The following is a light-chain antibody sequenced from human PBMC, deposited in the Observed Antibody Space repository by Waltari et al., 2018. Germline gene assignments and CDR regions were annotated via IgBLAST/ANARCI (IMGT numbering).Light chain of an antibody. V-gene: IGLV2-14*03. CDR2: DVS. Sequence: QSALTQPASVSGSPGQSITISCTGTSSDVGGYNYVSWYQQHPVKAPKLMIYDVSNRPSGVSNRFSGSKSGNTASLTISGLQAEDEADDYCSSYTSSSTYVFGTGTKVTVL. CDR3: SSYTSSSTYV. CDR1: SSDVGGYNY. J-gene: IGLJ1*01.